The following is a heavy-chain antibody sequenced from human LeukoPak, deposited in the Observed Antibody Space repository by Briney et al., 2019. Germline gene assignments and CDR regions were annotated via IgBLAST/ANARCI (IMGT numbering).Heavy chain of an antibody. D-gene: IGHD1-26*01. CDR2: IYSGGST. CDR3: ARGDVRGSLR. J-gene: IGHJ4*02. CDR1: GGSISSGGYY. Sequence: PSETLSLTCTVSGGSISSGGYYWSWIRQHPGKGLEWVSVIYSGGSTYYADSVKGRFTISRDNSKSTLYLQMNSLRAEDTAVYYCARGDVRGSLRWGQGTLVTVSS. V-gene: IGHV3-66*01.